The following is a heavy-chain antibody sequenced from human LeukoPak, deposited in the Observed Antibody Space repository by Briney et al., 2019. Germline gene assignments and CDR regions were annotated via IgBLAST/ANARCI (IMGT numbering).Heavy chain of an antibody. D-gene: IGHD1-1*01. V-gene: IGHV5-10-1*01. Sequence: ESPRISCMGSGYSFTSYWISWVRQMPGKGLEWKGRIDPSDSYTHYSSSFQGHVTISADKSISTAYLQWSSLKASDTAMYYCARHRGTNDYWGQGTLVTVSS. J-gene: IGHJ4*02. CDR1: GYSFTSYW. CDR2: IDPSDSYT. CDR3: ARHRGTNDY.